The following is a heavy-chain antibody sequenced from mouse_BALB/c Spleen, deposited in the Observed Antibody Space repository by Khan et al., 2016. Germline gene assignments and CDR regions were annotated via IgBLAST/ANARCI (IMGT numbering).Heavy chain of an antibody. J-gene: IGHJ2*01. CDR1: GFTFSSYG. Sequence: EVELVESGGGLVQPGGSLTLSCAASGFTFSSYGMSWVRQTPDKRLELVATINSNGGSTYYPYSVKGRFTISRDNDKNNLYLQMTSPKSEDTAMYYCARGTSYSYYFDYWGQGTTLTVSS. CDR2: INSNGGST. D-gene: IGHD3-1*01. CDR3: ARGTSYSYYFDY. V-gene: IGHV5-6-3*01.